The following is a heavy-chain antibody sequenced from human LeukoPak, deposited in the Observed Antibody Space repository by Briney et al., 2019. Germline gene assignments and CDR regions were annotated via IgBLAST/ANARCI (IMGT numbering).Heavy chain of an antibody. CDR3: ARVSIQYDILTGYMGPYGLYFDY. D-gene: IGHD3-9*01. V-gene: IGHV3-21*01. Sequence: PGGSLRLSCEASGFSFSSYNMDWVRQTPGKGLEWISSITTSSTYTFYADSVKGRFTISRDNARNSLHLQMNSLRVEDTAVYYCARVSIQYDILTGYMGPYGLYFDYWGQGTLVTVSS. CDR1: GFSFSSYN. J-gene: IGHJ4*02. CDR2: ITTSSTYT.